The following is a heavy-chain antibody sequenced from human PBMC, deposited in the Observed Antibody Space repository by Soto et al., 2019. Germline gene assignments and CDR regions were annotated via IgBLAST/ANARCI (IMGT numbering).Heavy chain of an antibody. D-gene: IGHD2-15*01. Sequence: QVQLVESGGGVVQPGRSLRLSCAASGFTFSSYAMHWVRQAPGQGLEWVAVISYDGSNKYYADSVKGRFTISRDNSKNTLYLQMNSLRAEDTAVYYCAIMGGVVVAAGYNWFDPWGQGTLVTVSS. CDR3: AIMGGVVVAAGYNWFDP. J-gene: IGHJ5*02. CDR2: ISYDGSNK. V-gene: IGHV3-30-3*01. CDR1: GFTFSSYA.